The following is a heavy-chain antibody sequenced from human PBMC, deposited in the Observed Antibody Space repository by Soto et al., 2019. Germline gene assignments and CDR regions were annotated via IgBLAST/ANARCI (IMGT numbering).Heavy chain of an antibody. J-gene: IGHJ5*02. CDR2: INHSGST. CDR1: GGSFSGYY. Sequence: SETLSLTCAVYGGSFSGYYWSWIRQPPGKGLEWIGEINHSGSTNYNPSLKSRVTISVDTSKNQFSLKLSSVTAADTAVYYCARGRVVVVPAATGVWFDPWGQGTLVTVSS. CDR3: ARGRVVVVPAATGVWFDP. D-gene: IGHD2-2*01. V-gene: IGHV4-34*01.